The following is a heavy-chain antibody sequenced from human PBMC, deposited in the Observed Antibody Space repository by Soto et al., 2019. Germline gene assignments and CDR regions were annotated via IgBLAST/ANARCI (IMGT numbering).Heavy chain of an antibody. CDR3: AAWDHSSSSGRYFDY. CDR2: IYYSGST. D-gene: IGHD6-6*01. V-gene: IGHV4-31*03. CDR1: GGSISSGGYY. Sequence: QVQLQESGPGLVKPSQTLSLTCTVSGGSISSGGYYWSWIRQHPGKGLEWIGYIYYSGSTYYNPSLKSRVTISVDTSKNQFSLKLRSVTAADTAVYYCAAWDHSSSSGRYFDYWGQGTLVTVSS. J-gene: IGHJ4*02.